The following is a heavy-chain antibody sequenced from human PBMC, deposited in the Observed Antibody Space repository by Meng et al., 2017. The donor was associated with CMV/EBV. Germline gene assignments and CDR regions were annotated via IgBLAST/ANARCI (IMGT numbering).Heavy chain of an antibody. Sequence: GESLKISCAASGFTFSSCSMNWVRQAPGKGLEWVSSISSSSSYIYYADSVKGRFTISRDNAKNSLYLQMNSLRAEDTAVYYCARDYCSSTSCGNYYYYGMDVWGQGTTVTVSS. CDR1: GFTFSSCS. V-gene: IGHV3-21*01. D-gene: IGHD2-2*01. CDR2: ISSSSSYI. CDR3: ARDYCSSTSCGNYYYYGMDV. J-gene: IGHJ6*02.